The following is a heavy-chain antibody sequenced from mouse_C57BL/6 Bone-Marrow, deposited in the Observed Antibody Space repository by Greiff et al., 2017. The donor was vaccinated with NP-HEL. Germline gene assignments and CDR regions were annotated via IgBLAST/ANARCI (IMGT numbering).Heavy chain of an antibody. D-gene: IGHD5-1-1*01. Sequence: EVKLMESGGGLVQPGESLKLSCESNEYEFPSHDMSWVRKTPEKRLELVAAINSDGGSTYYPDTMERRFIISRDNTKKTLYLQMSSLRSEDTALYYCATYPGYWYFDVWGTGTTVTVSS. CDR2: INSDGGST. CDR1: EYEFPSHD. V-gene: IGHV5-2*01. CDR3: ATYPGYWYFDV. J-gene: IGHJ1*03.